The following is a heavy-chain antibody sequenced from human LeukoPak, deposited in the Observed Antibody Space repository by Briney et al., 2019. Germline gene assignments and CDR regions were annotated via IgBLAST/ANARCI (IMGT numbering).Heavy chain of an antibody. CDR2: INHSGNT. CDR3: ARGLWFGDENPPYFDY. CDR1: GGSFSGYY. Sequence: SETLSLTCAVYGGSFSGYYWSWIRQPPGKGLEWIGEINHSGNTNYIPSLKSRVTISVDTSKKQFSLNLSSVTAADTAVYYCARGLWFGDENPPYFDYWGQGTLVTVSS. J-gene: IGHJ4*02. V-gene: IGHV4-34*01. D-gene: IGHD3-10*01.